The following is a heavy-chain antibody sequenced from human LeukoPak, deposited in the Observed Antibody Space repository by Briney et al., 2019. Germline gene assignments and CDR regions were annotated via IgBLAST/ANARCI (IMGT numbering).Heavy chain of an antibody. J-gene: IGHJ3*02. V-gene: IGHV3-23*01. Sequence: GGSLRLSCAASGFTFRSYGMNWVRQAPGKGLEWVSGIGGSGGRTYYADSVQGRFTISRDNSKNTVDLQMNSLRAEDTAVYYCARDLRRYSGSHDAFDIWGQGTMVTVSS. D-gene: IGHD1-26*01. CDR3: ARDLRRYSGSHDAFDI. CDR1: GFTFRSYG. CDR2: IGGSGGRT.